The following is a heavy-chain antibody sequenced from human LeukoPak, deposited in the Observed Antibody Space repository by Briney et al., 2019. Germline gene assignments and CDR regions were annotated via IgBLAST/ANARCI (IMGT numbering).Heavy chain of an antibody. D-gene: IGHD5-18*01. Sequence: SETLSLTRSVSLGSISTYHWNWIRKPPAKGREWIGYMQSSGISKYNPSLKSRVNIFVDTSKNQFVLNLRSVTAADTAVYYCARDKRHSYGRYFDPWGQGMLVTVSS. CDR1: LGSISTYH. J-gene: IGHJ4*02. CDR3: ARDKRHSYGRYFDP. V-gene: IGHV4-59*01. CDR2: MQSSGIS.